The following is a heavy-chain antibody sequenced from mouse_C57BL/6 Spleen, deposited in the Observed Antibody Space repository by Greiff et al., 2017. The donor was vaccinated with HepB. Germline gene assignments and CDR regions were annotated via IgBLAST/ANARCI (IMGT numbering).Heavy chain of an antibody. CDR1: GFTFSSYA. CDR2: ISDGGSYT. J-gene: IGHJ2*01. V-gene: IGHV5-4*01. CDR3: ARDRGYGSSLFDY. D-gene: IGHD1-1*01. Sequence: EVQRVESGGGLVKPGGSLKLSCAASGFTFSSYAMSWVRQTPEKRLEWVATISDGGSYTYYPDNVKGRFTISRDNAKNNLYLQMSHLKSEDTAMYYCARDRGYGSSLFDYWGQGTTLTVSS.